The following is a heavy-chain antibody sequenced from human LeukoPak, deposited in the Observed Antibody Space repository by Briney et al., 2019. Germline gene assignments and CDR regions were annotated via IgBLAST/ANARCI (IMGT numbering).Heavy chain of an antibody. CDR1: GFTFSSYA. J-gene: IGHJ6*02. CDR2: ISYDGSNK. Sequence: GRSLRLSCAASGFTFSSYAMHWVRQAPGKGLEWVAVISYDGSNKYYADSVKGRFTISRDNSKNTLYLQMNSLRAEDTAVYYCARDSLNYYYGMDVWGQGTTVTVSS. V-gene: IGHV3-30*04. CDR3: ARDSLNYYYGMDV.